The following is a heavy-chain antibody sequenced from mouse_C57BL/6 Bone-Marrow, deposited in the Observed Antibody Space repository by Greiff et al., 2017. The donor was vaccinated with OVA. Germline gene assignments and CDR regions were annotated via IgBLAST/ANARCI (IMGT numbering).Heavy chain of an antibody. CDR1: GFTFSDYG. CDR2: ISNLAYSI. Sequence: EVKLVESGGGLVQPGGSLKLSCAASGFTFSDYGMAWVRQAPRKGPEWVAFISNLAYSIYYADPVTGRFTISRENAKNTLYLEMSSLRSEDTAMYYCARHGYNGNYFDYWGQGTTLTVSS. D-gene: IGHD2-2*01. J-gene: IGHJ2*01. V-gene: IGHV5-15*04. CDR3: ARHGYNGNYFDY.